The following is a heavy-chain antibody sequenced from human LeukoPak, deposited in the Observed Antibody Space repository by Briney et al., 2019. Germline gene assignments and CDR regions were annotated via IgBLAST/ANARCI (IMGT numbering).Heavy chain of an antibody. CDR3: ARDRPEADNWNDGLD. V-gene: IGHV3-23*01. Sequence: GGSLRLSCSASGFTFSTFAMSWVRQGPGKGLEWVSAISGSGGSTYYADSVKGRFTISRDNSRSTLYLQVNSLRAEDTAVYYCARDRPEADNWNDGLDWGQGTLVTVSS. D-gene: IGHD1-20*01. CDR2: ISGSGGST. CDR1: GFTFSTFA. J-gene: IGHJ4*02.